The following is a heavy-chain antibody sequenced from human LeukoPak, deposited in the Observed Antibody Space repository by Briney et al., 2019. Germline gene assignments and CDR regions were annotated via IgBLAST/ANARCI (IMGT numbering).Heavy chain of an antibody. CDR1: APSITDYY. V-gene: IGHV4-30-4*08. J-gene: IGHJ2*01. Sequence: SQTLSLACTLSAPSITDYYWSWVRQPPGDGLEWVGYIYYSGSTYYNPSLKSRVTIPVDTSKNQFSLKLSSVTAADTAVYYCARTSNLYDYDSSGDGPYFDLWGRGTLVTVSS. CDR3: ARTSNLYDYDSSGDGPYFDL. CDR2: IYYSGST. D-gene: IGHD3-22*01.